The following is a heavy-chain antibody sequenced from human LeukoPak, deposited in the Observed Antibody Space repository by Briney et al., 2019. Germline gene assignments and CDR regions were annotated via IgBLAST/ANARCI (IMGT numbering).Heavy chain of an antibody. Sequence: SQTLSLTCTVSGDSISSGDYYWTWIRQPAGKGLEWIGRIYSSGSTNYNPSLKSRLTISLDTSKNQFSLKLSSVTAADTAVYYCERGNWNYFDYWGQGTLVPVSS. D-gene: IGHD1-20*01. CDR3: ERGNWNYFDY. CDR2: IYSSGST. J-gene: IGHJ4*02. CDR1: GDSISSGDYY. V-gene: IGHV4-61*02.